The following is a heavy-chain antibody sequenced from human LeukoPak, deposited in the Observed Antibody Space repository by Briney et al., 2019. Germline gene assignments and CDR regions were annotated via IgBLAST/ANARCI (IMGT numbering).Heavy chain of an antibody. CDR2: INPNSGGT. V-gene: IGHV1-2*02. Sequence: GASVKVSCKASGYTFTGYYMHWVRQAPGQGLEWMGWINPNSGGTNYGQKFQGRVTMTRDTSISTAYMELSRLRSDDTAVYYCAREDLAVLRNDYWGQGTLVTVSS. CDR1: GYTFTGYY. J-gene: IGHJ4*02. CDR3: AREDLAVLRNDY. D-gene: IGHD6-19*01.